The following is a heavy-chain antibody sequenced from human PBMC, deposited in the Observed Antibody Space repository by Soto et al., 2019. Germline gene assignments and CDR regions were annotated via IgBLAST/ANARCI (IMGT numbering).Heavy chain of an antibody. V-gene: IGHV5-10-1*01. D-gene: IGHD2-15*01. CDR3: ARYGSGGSWESDY. CDR2: IDPSDSYT. Sequence: SLKISCKGSGYSFTSYWISWVRQMPGKGLEWMGRIDPSDSYTNYSPSFQGHVTISADKSISTAYLQWSSLKASDTAMYHCARYGSGGSWESDYWGQGTLVTVSS. J-gene: IGHJ4*02. CDR1: GYSFTSYW.